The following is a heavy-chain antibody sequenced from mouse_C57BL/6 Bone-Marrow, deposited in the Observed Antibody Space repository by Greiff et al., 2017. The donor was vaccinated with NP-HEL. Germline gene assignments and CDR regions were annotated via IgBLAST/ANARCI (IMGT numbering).Heavy chain of an antibody. CDR2: ISYSGST. D-gene: IGHD1-1*01. V-gene: IGHV3-1*01. Sequence: VQLQQSGPGMVKPSQSLSLTCTVTGYSITSGYDWHWIRHFPGNKLEWMGYISYSGSTNYNPSLKSRISITHDTSKNHFFLKLNSVTTEDTATYYCARGGNYYGSRGFAYWGQGTLVTVSA. CDR1: GYSITSGYD. J-gene: IGHJ3*01. CDR3: ARGGNYYGSRGFAY.